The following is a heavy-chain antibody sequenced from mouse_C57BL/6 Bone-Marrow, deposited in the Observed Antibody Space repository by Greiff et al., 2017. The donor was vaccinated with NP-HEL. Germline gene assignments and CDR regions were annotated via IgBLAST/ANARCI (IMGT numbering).Heavy chain of an antibody. CDR2: INYDGSST. CDR3: ARDMDY. CDR1: GFTFSDYY. J-gene: IGHJ4*01. V-gene: IGHV5-16*01. Sequence: EVQRVESEGGLVQPGSSMKLSCTASGFTFSDYYMDWVRQVPEKGLEWVANINYDGSSTYYLDSLKSRFIISRDNAKNILYMQMSRLKSEDTATYYRARDMDYGGKGTTVTVSA.